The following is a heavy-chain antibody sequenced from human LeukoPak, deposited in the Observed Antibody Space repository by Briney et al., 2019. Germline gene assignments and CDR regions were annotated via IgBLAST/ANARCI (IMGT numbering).Heavy chain of an antibody. CDR2: IKSKTDGGTT. CDR1: GFTFTNAW. J-gene: IGHJ2*01. CDR3: STDTRVPDWYFDL. V-gene: IGHV3-15*01. Sequence: GGSLRLSCAASGFTFTNAWMNWVRQAPGKGLEWVGRIKSKTDGGTTDYAAPVKGRFTISRDDSKNTLYLQMNSLQTEDIAVYYCSTDTRVPDWYFDLWGRGTLVTVSS.